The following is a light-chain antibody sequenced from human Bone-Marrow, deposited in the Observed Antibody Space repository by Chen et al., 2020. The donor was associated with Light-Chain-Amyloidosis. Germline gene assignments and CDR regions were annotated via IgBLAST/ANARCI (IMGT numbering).Light chain of an antibody. CDR2: DVT. CDR3: SSYASSSSRV. J-gene: IGLJ3*02. CDR1: NSDVGGYNS. V-gene: IGLV2-14*01. Sequence: QSALTQPASVSGSPGQSLTISCTGTNSDVGGYNSVSWYQQHPGKAPKVMIYDVTNRPSGVSNRCAGSKAAKTASLTISGLQAEDEADYYCSSYASSSSRVFGGGTKVTVL.